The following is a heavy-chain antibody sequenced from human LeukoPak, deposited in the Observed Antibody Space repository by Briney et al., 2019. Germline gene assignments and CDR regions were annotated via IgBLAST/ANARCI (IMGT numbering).Heavy chain of an antibody. Sequence: ASVKVSCKASGYTFTSYGISWVRQAPGQGLEWMGWISAYNGNTNYAQKLQGRVTMTTDTSTSTAYKELRSLRSDDTAVYYCARDVGGKYYYDSSGYNYWGQGTLVTVSS. CDR2: ISAYNGNT. D-gene: IGHD3-22*01. V-gene: IGHV1-18*01. CDR3: ARDVGGKYYYDSSGYNY. J-gene: IGHJ4*02. CDR1: GYTFTSYG.